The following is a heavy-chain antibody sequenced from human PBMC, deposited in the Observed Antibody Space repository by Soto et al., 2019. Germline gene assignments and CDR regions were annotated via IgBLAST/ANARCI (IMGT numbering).Heavy chain of an antibody. CDR2: IFSNDEK. V-gene: IGHV2-26*01. Sequence: SGPTLVNPTETLTLTCTVSGFSLSNARMGVSWIRQPPGKALEWLAHIFSNDEKSYSTSLKSRLTISKDTSKSQVVLTMTNMDPVDTATYYCALCSVVSSGWYKEGYWFDPWGQGTLVTVSS. CDR3: ALCSVVSSGWYKEGYWFDP. J-gene: IGHJ5*02. D-gene: IGHD6-19*01. CDR1: GFSLSNARMG.